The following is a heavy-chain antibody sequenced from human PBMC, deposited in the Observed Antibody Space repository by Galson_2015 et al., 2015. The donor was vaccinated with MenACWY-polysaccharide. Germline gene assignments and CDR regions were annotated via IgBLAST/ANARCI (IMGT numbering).Heavy chain of an antibody. CDR2: ISYSSNSI. D-gene: IGHD3-16*01. J-gene: IGHJ3*02. CDR1: GFSFSSYP. V-gene: IGHV3-21*01. Sequence: SLRLSCAASGFSFSSYPLNWVRQAPGKGLEWVSSISYSSNSIYYADSVKGRFTISRDNAGNSLYLLMNNLRAEDTAVYYCGRVSGHFYYYDSGDLKQGPSDMWGRETMVTVSS. CDR3: GRVSGHFYYYDSGDLKQGPSDM.